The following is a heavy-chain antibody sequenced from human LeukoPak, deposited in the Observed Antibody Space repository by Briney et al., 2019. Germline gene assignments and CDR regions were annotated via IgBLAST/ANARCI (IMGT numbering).Heavy chain of an antibody. Sequence: GGSLRLSCAASGFTFSSYSMNWVRQAPGKGLEWVSAINSRGGSTYYADSVKGRFTISRDNSKNTLYLQMNSLRAEDTAIYYCAKGPMAWFDYWGQGTLVTVSS. CDR2: INSRGGST. CDR3: AKGPMAWFDY. V-gene: IGHV3-23*01. J-gene: IGHJ4*02. CDR1: GFTFSSYS. D-gene: IGHD3-10*01.